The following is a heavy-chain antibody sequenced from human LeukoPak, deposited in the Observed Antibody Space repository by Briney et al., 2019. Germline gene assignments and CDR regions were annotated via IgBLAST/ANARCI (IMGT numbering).Heavy chain of an antibody. J-gene: IGHJ6*03. CDR1: GFTFSSHA. Sequence: PGGSLRLSCVASGFTFSSHAMHWVRQAPGKGLEWVAVISCNGSNKYYTGSVKGRFAISRDNSKNTLYLQMNRLRAQDTAVYYCARGRYCTTTSFYIYYHYHNMDVWGKGTPVTVSS. CDR3: ARGRYCTTTSFYIYYHYHNMDV. V-gene: IGHV3-30*09. D-gene: IGHD2-2*02. CDR2: ISCNGSNK.